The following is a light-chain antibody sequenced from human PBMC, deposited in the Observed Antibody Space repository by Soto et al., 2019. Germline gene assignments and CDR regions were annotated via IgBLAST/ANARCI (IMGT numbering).Light chain of an antibody. CDR1: SSDVGSYYY. J-gene: IGLJ1*01. Sequence: QSALAQPASVSGSPGQSITISCTGTSSDVGSYYYVSWYQQHPGTAPKLMISEVNKRPSGIPDRFSGSKSGTSATLGITGFQTGDEADYYCGSWDSSLSAYVFGTGTKVTV. V-gene: IGLV2-14*01. CDR2: EVN. CDR3: GSWDSSLSAYV.